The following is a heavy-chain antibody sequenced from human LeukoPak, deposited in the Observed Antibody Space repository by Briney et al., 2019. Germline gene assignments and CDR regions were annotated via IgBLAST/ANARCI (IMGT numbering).Heavy chain of an antibody. CDR2: INPNSGGT. CDR1: GYTFTGYY. Sequence: ASVKVSCKASGYTFTGYYMHWVRQAPGQGLEWMGWINPNSGGTSYAQKFQGRVTMTRDTSISTAYMELSRLRSDDTAVYYCARGRLAAAVYWFDPWGQGTLVTVSS. V-gene: IGHV1-2*02. CDR3: ARGRLAAAVYWFDP. D-gene: IGHD6-13*01. J-gene: IGHJ5*02.